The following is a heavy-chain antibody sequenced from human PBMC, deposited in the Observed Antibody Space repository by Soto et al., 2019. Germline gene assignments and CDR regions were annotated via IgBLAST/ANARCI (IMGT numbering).Heavy chain of an antibody. CDR3: ARVPRYSSRWRLGNWFDP. J-gene: IGHJ5*02. CDR1: GGSFSGYY. V-gene: IGHV4-34*01. Sequence: SETLSLTCAVYGGSFSGYYWSWIRQPPGKGLEWIGEINHSGSTNYNPSLKSRVTISVDTSKNQFSLKLSSVTAADTAVYYCARVPRYSSRWRLGNWFDPWGQGTLVTVSS. D-gene: IGHD6-13*01. CDR2: INHSGST.